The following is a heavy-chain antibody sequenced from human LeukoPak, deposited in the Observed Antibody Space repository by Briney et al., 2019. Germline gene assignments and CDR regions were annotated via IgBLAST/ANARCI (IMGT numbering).Heavy chain of an antibody. D-gene: IGHD5-12*01. CDR3: AKPRPFEVATTYFDY. Sequence: GRSLRLSCAASGFTFSSYGMHWVRQAPGKGLEWVAVISYDGSNKYYADSVKGRFTISRDNSKNTLYLQMNSLRAEDTAVYYSAKPRPFEVATTYFDYWGQGTLVTVSS. CDR2: ISYDGSNK. V-gene: IGHV3-30*18. CDR1: GFTFSSYG. J-gene: IGHJ4*02.